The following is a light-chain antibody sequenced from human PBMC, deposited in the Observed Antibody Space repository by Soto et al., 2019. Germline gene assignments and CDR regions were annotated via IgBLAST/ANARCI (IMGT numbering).Light chain of an antibody. V-gene: IGLV1-47*01. J-gene: IGLJ2*01. CDR2: RDD. CDR1: SSNIGSNY. CDR3: AAWDDSQSVV. Sequence: QSVLTQPPSASGTPGQRVTISCSGSSSNIGSNYVYWYQQLPGTAPKLLIYRDDQRPSGVPDRFSGSKSGTSASLAISGLRSEDEADYHCAAWDDSQSVVFGGGTKLTVL.